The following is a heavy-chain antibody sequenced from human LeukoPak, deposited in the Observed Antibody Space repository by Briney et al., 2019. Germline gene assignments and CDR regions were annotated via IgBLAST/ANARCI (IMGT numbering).Heavy chain of an antibody. Sequence: QTGGSLRLSCTASGFTFSNYAMHWVRQAPGKGLEWVAFIAYGGSNKYYGDSVKGRFTISRDNSKNTLYLQINSLRAEDTAVYYCARGDYYGSGLDPWGQGTLVTGSS. V-gene: IGHV3-30*02. CDR3: ARGDYYGSGLDP. J-gene: IGHJ5*02. D-gene: IGHD3-10*01. CDR1: GFTFSNYA. CDR2: IAYGGSNK.